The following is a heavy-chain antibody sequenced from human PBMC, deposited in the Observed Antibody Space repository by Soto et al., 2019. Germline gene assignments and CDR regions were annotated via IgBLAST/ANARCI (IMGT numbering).Heavy chain of an antibody. CDR2: ISYDGSNE. D-gene: IGHD3-22*01. V-gene: IGHV3-30*18. CDR3: AKVDTIILVVSDAFDI. CDR1: GFTFSKCG. Sequence: QVQLVESGGGVVQPGRSLRLSCAASGFTFSKCGMHWVRQAPGKGLEWVAVISYDGSNEYYGDSVKGRFTISRDNSNNTLYLQMNSLRDEDTAVYYCAKVDTIILVVSDAFDIWGQGTMVTVSS. J-gene: IGHJ3*02.